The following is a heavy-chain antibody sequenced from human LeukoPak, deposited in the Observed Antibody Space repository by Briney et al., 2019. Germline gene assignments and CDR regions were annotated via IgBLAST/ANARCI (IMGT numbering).Heavy chain of an antibody. CDR2: IYYSGST. Sequence: SETLSLTCTVSGDSISSSNYYWGWIRQPPGKGLEWIGTIYYSGSTYYNTSLKSRVTISVDTSKNQFSLKLSSVTAADTAVYYCAKLDPVIRLGFGYWGQGTLVTVSS. V-gene: IGHV4-39*07. CDR3: AKLDPVIRLGFGY. D-gene: IGHD2/OR15-2a*01. J-gene: IGHJ4*02. CDR1: GDSISSSNYY.